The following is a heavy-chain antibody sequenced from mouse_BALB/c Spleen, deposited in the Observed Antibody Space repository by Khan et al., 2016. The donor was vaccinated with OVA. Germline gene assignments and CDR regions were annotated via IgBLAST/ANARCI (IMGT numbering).Heavy chain of an antibody. D-gene: IGHD2-14*01. V-gene: IGHV4-1*02. CDR3: ARPYRYDGREWFAY. J-gene: IGHJ3*01. Sequence: EVKLLESGGGLVQPGGSLKLSCAASGFAFSRYWMSWVRQAPGKGLEWIGEINPDSSTINYTPSLKDKFIISRDNAKNTLYLQMSKVRSEDTALYYCARPYRYDGREWFAYWGQGTLVTVSA. CDR1: GFAFSRYW. CDR2: INPDSSTI.